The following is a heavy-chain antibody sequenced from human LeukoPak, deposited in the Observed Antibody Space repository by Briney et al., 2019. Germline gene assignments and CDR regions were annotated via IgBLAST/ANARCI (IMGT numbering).Heavy chain of an antibody. Sequence: SETLSLTCTVSGGSISSSSYYWGWIRQPPGKGLEWIGSIYYSGSTYYNPSLKSRVTISVDTSKNQFSLKLSSVTAADTAVYYCARVEVGATTIDYWGQGALVTVSS. V-gene: IGHV4-39*07. CDR3: ARVEVGATTIDY. D-gene: IGHD1-26*01. CDR2: IYYSGST. J-gene: IGHJ4*02. CDR1: GGSISSSSYY.